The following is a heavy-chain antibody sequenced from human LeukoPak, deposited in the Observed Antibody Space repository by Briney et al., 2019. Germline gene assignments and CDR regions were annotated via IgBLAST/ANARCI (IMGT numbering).Heavy chain of an antibody. D-gene: IGHD1-26*01. V-gene: IGHV1-46*01. CDR3: ARVGGNSGSYRVGWFDP. CDR1: GYTFTSYY. Sequence: RASVKVSCKASGYTFTSYYMHWVRQAPGQGLEWMGIINPSGGSTSYAQKFQGRVTMTRDTSTSTVYMELSSLRSEDTAVYYCARVGGNSGSYRVGWFDPWGQGTLVTVSS. CDR2: INPSGGST. J-gene: IGHJ5*02.